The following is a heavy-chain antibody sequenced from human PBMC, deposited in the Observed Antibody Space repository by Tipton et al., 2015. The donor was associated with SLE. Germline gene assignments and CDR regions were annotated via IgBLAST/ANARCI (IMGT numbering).Heavy chain of an antibody. CDR1: GGSISSSSYY. CDR2: IYYSGST. D-gene: IGHD3-22*01. J-gene: IGHJ3*02. V-gene: IGHV4-39*01. CDR3: ATPDYDSGGYYFHDAFDI. Sequence: LRLSCTVSGGSISSSSYYWGWIRQPPGKGLEWIGSIYYSGSTYYNPSLKSRVTISVDTSKNQFSLKLSSVTAADTAVYYCATPDYDSGGYYFHDAFDIWGQGTMVTVSS.